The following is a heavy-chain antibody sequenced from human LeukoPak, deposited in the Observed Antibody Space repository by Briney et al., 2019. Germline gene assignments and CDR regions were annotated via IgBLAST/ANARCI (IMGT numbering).Heavy chain of an antibody. V-gene: IGHV4-34*01. CDR1: GGSFSGYY. Sequence: SETLSLTCAVYGGSFSGYYWSWIRQPPGKELEWIGEINHSGSTNYNPSLKSRVTISVDTSKNQFSLKLSSVTAADTAVYCCARGPRITMIVVVITRGWYFDLWGRGTLVTVSS. J-gene: IGHJ2*01. D-gene: IGHD3-22*01. CDR3: ARGPRITMIVVVITRGWYFDL. CDR2: INHSGST.